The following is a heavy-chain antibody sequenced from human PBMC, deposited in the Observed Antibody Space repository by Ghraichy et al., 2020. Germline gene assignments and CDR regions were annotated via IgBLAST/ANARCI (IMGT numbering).Heavy chain of an antibody. J-gene: IGHJ4*02. D-gene: IGHD5/OR15-5a*01. Sequence: ESLNISCTVSGGSISSDSWSWIRQPPGKGLEWIGYIYYSGSPNYNPSLKSRVTISIDTTNSQFSLTLASVTAADTAVYYCARGGGSTFDSWGQGTLVIVSS. CDR1: GGSISSDS. CDR2: IYYSGSP. V-gene: IGHV4-59*01. CDR3: ARGGGSTFDS.